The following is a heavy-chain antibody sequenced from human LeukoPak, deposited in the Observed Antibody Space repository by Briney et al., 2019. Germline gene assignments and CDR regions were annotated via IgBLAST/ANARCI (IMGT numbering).Heavy chain of an antibody. CDR1: GGSFSGYY. CDR2: TNHSGST. D-gene: IGHD6-13*01. V-gene: IGHV4-34*01. J-gene: IGHJ4*02. Sequence: PSETLSLTCAVYGGSFSGYYWSWIRQPPGKGLEWIGKTNHSGSTNYNPSLKSRVTISVDTSKNQFSLKLSSVTAADTAVYYCARGLGIAAAGRRFDYWGQGTLVTVSS. CDR3: ARGLGIAAAGRRFDY.